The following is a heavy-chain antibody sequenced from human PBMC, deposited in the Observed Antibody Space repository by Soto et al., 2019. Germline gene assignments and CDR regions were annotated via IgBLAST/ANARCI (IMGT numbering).Heavy chain of an antibody. V-gene: IGHV4-30-2*01. CDR1: GGSISSGGYS. CDR2: IYHSGST. Sequence: SETLSLTCAVSGGSISSGGYSWSWIRQPPGKGLEWIGYIYHSGSTYYNPSLKSRVTISVDRSKNQFSLKLSSVTAADTAVYYCARGIREGYCSSTSCYGSAWFDPWGQGTLVTVSS. D-gene: IGHD2-2*01. J-gene: IGHJ5*02. CDR3: ARGIREGYCSSTSCYGSAWFDP.